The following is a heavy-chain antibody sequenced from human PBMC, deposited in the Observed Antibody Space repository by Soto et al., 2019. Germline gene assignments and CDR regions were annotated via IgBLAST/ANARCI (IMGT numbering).Heavy chain of an antibody. V-gene: IGHV1-18*01. D-gene: IGHD3-9*01. Sequence: QVQLVQSGAEVKKPGASVKVSCKASGYTFSYYGISWVRQAPGQGIEWMGWISAHNGDTNYAQKFQGRVTMTTDTSTRTAYMELRSLRSDDTAVYFCARYDILRGGDFDSWGQGTLVTVSS. CDR3: ARYDILRGGDFDS. CDR2: ISAHNGDT. J-gene: IGHJ4*02. CDR1: GYTFSYYG.